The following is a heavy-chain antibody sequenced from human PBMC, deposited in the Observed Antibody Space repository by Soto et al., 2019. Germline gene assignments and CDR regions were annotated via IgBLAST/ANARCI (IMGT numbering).Heavy chain of an antibody. D-gene: IGHD3-10*01. V-gene: IGHV1-69*13. CDR3: AREVGSITMVRGVIIGPAFDI. CDR2: IIPIFGTA. CDR1: GGTFSSYA. Sequence: GASVKVSCKASGGTFSSYAISWVRQAPGQGLEWMGGIIPIFGTASYAQKFQGRVTITADESTSTAYMELSSLRSEDTAVYYCAREVGSITMVRGVIIGPAFDIWGQGTMVTVSS. J-gene: IGHJ3*02.